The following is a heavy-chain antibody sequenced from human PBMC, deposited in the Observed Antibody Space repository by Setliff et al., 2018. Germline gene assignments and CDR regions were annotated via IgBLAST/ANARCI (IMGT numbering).Heavy chain of an antibody. D-gene: IGHD3-10*01. V-gene: IGHV1-69*06. J-gene: IGHJ5*02. Sequence: GASVKVSCKASGGTFSSYAISWVRQAPVQGLEWMGGIIPIFGTANYAQKFQGRVTITADKSTSTAYMALSSLRSEDTAVYYCAKNGFGVVALGVNNWFDPWGQGTLVTVSS. CDR1: GGTFSSYA. CDR3: AKNGFGVVALGVNNWFDP. CDR2: IIPIFGTA.